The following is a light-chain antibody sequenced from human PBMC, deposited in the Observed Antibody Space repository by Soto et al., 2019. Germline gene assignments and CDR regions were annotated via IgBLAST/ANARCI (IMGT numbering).Light chain of an antibody. Sequence: QSALTQPPSASGSPGQSVTISCTGTKNDIGVYDFVSWYQHHPGKAPRLIIYEVVQRPSGVPDRFSGSKSGNTASLTVSGLQAADEADYYCGTWDTSLRTGWVFGGGTQLTVL. J-gene: IGLJ3*02. V-gene: IGLV2-8*01. CDR2: EVV. CDR1: KNDIGVYDF. CDR3: GTWDTSLRTGWV.